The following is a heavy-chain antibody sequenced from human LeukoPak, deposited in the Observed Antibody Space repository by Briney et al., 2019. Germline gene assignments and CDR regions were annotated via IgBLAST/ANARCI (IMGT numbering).Heavy chain of an antibody. D-gene: IGHD2-15*01. Sequence: SETLSLTCAVYGGSFSGYYWSWIRQPPGKGLEWIGEINHSGSTNYNPSLKSRVTISVDTSKNQFSLKLSSVTAADTAVYYCAREGCSGGSCYPHDAFDIWGQGTMVTVSS. CDR3: AREGCSGGSCYPHDAFDI. V-gene: IGHV4-34*01. CDR1: GGSFSGYY. J-gene: IGHJ3*02. CDR2: INHSGST.